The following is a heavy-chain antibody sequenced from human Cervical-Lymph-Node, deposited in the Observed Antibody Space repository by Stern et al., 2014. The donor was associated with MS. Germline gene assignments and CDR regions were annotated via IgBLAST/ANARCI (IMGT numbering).Heavy chain of an antibody. CDR1: GFTFSSYA. J-gene: IGHJ4*02. Sequence: VHLVESGGGVVQPGRSLRLFCAASGFTFSSYAMHWVRQAPGKGLEGVAVISYDGSNKYYADSVKGRFTISRDNSKNTLYLQMNSLRAEDTAVYYCARETYSGSYYADYWGQGTLVTVSS. V-gene: IGHV3-30*01. D-gene: IGHD1-26*01. CDR3: ARETYSGSYYADY. CDR2: ISYDGSNK.